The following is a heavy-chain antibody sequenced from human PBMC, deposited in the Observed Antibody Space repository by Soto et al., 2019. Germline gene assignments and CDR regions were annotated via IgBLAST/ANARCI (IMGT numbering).Heavy chain of an antibody. V-gene: IGHV3-21*01. D-gene: IGHD2-15*01. CDR2: ITSDSSDI. CDR1: GITFRSYS. Sequence: GGSLRLSCAASGITFRSYSMSWVRQAPGKGLEWVASITSDSSDIYYEDSVKGRFTISRDNGENSLYLQMTSLGAEDTGVYYCATTYCSGGYCFSSEYWGQGGLVTVSS. CDR3: ATTYCSGGYCFSSEY. J-gene: IGHJ4*02.